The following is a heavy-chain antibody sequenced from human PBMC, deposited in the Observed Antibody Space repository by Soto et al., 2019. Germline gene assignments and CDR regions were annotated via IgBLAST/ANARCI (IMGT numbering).Heavy chain of an antibody. D-gene: IGHD1-26*01. CDR2: VNWNGGST. J-gene: IGHJ4*02. V-gene: IGHV3-20*04. Sequence: EVQLVESGGGVLRPGGSLRLSCAASGFTFDDYGMSWARPAPGKGLEWVSGVNWNGGSTGYAYSVKGRFTISRDNAKNSLYLQMTRLSAEDTAFYYCVRGASLNFDYWGQGTLVTFSA. CDR1: GFTFDDYG. CDR3: VRGASLNFDY.